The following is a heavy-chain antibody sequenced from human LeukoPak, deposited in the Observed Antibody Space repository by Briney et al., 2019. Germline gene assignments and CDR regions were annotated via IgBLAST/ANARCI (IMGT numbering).Heavy chain of an antibody. V-gene: IGHV1-46*01. CDR3: ARGNVVAGKGNWFDP. Sequence: GASVKVSCKASGYTFTSYYMHWVRQAPGQGLEWMGIINPSGGSTSYAQKFQARVTMTRDMSTSTVYMELSSLRSEDTAVYYCARGNVVAGKGNWFDPWGQGTLVTVSS. J-gene: IGHJ5*02. CDR2: INPSGGST. D-gene: IGHD6-19*01. CDR1: GYTFTSYY.